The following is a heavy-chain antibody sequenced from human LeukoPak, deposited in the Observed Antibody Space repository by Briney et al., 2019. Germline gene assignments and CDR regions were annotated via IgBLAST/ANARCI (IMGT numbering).Heavy chain of an antibody. J-gene: IGHJ6*02. V-gene: IGHV1-24*01. CDR2: FDPEDGET. CDR3: ATVRKLRFLEEYQLATGMDV. Sequence: GASVKVSCKVSGYTLTELSMHWVRQAPGKGLEWMGGFDPEDGETIYAQKFQGRVTMTEDTSTDTAYMELSSLRSEDTAVYYCATVRKLRFLEEYQLATGMDVWGQGTTVTVSS. CDR1: GYTLTELS. D-gene: IGHD3-3*01.